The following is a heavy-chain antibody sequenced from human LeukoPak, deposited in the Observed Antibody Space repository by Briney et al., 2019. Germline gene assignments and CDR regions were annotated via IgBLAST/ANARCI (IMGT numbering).Heavy chain of an antibody. CDR2: ISSSSSYI. J-gene: IGHJ4*02. V-gene: IGHV3-21*01. CDR1: GFTFSSYS. Sequence: GGSLRLSCAASGFTFSSYSMNWVRQAPGKGLEWVSSISSSSSYIYYADSVKGRFTISRDNAKNSLYLQMNSLRAEDTAVCYCAREDSSGWFSLCFDYWGQGTLVTVSS. D-gene: IGHD6-19*01. CDR3: AREDSSGWFSLCFDY.